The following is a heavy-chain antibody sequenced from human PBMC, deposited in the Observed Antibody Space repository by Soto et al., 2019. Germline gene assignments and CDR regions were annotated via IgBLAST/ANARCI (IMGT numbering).Heavy chain of an antibody. CDR1: GGSVSSGSYY. J-gene: IGHJ6*02. D-gene: IGHD3-22*01. CDR2: IYYSGST. V-gene: IGHV4-61*01. CDR3: ARGAGYADSSGYQSPLYYYYGMDV. Sequence: NPSETLSLTCTVSGGSVSSGSYYWSWIRQPPGKGLEWIGYIYYSGSTNYNPSLKSRVTISVDTSKNQFSLKLSSVTAADPAVYYCARGAGYADSSGYQSPLYYYYGMDVWGQGTTVTVSS.